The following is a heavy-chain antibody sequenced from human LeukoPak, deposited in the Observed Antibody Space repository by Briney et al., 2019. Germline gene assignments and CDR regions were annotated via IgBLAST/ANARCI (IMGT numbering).Heavy chain of an antibody. CDR3: ARVTYYYDSSGYNDAFDI. D-gene: IGHD3-22*01. Sequence: PGESLKISCQGSGYSFTSYWIGWVRQMPGKGLEWMGIIYPGDSDTRYSPSFQGQVTISADKSISTAYLQWSSLKASDTAMYYCARVTYYYDSSGYNDAFDIWGQGTMVTVSS. J-gene: IGHJ3*02. CDR2: IYPGDSDT. CDR1: GYSFTSYW. V-gene: IGHV5-51*01.